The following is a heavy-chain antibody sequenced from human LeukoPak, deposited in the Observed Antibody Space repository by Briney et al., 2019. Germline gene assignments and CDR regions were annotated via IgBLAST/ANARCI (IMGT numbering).Heavy chain of an antibody. CDR1: GFTFSSYA. CDR2: ISGSGGNT. V-gene: IGHV3-23*01. Sequence: GGSLRLSCAASGFTFSSYAMSWVRQAPGKGLEWVSAISGSGGNTYYADSLKGRFTISRDNSKSTLFLQMNSLRAEDTAVYFCAKDIRDYEVLTGSGGIDYWGQGTLVTVDS. J-gene: IGHJ4*02. CDR3: AKDIRDYEVLTGSGGIDY. D-gene: IGHD3-9*01.